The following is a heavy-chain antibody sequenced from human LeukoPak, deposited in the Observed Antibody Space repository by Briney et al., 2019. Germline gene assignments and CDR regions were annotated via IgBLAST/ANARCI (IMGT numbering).Heavy chain of an antibody. D-gene: IGHD3-3*01. CDR3: ARDGNANDFWSGYNDY. Sequence: GGSLRLSCAASGFTFSSYSMNWVRQAPGKGLEWVSSISSSSSYIYYADSVKGRFTISRDNAKNSLYLQMNSLRAEDTAVYYCARDGNANDFWSGYNDYWGQGTLVTVSS. V-gene: IGHV3-21*01. CDR2: ISSSSSYI. CDR1: GFTFSSYS. J-gene: IGHJ4*02.